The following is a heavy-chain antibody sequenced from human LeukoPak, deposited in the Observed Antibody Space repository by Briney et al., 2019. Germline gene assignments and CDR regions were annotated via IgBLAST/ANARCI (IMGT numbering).Heavy chain of an antibody. Sequence: ASVKVSCKASGGTFSSYAISWVRQAPGQGLEWMGGIIPIFGTANYAQKFQGRVTITADESMSTAYMELSSLRSEDTAVYYCARPPYSSSSGTDAFDIWGQGTMVTVSS. J-gene: IGHJ3*02. CDR1: GGTFSSYA. D-gene: IGHD6-6*01. V-gene: IGHV1-69*13. CDR3: ARPPYSSSSGTDAFDI. CDR2: IIPIFGTA.